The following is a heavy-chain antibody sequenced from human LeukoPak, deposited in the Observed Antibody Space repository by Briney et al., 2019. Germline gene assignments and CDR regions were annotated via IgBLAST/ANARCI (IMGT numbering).Heavy chain of an antibody. V-gene: IGHV4-59*01. CDR1: GGSISSYY. D-gene: IGHD2-2*02. CDR2: IYYSGST. J-gene: IGHJ6*01. CDR3: ARERWVRSGCSSTSCYISASYYYGMDI. Sequence: SETLSLTCTVSGGSISSYYWSWIRQPPGKGLEWIGYIYYSGSTNYNPSLKSRVTISVDTSKNQFSLKLSSVTAADTAVYYCARERWVRSGCSSTSCYISASYYYGMDIWGQATTVTVSS.